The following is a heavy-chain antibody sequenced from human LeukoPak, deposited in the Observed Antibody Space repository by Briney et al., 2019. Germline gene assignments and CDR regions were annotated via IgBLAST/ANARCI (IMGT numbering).Heavy chain of an antibody. CDR2: IYYRGST. D-gene: IGHD6-19*01. CDR3: ARLRRGSGWYRDYYFDY. J-gene: IGHJ4*02. Sequence: SETLSLTCTVSGGSISNYSWNWIRQPPGKGLEWIGHIYYRGSTNYNPSFKSRVTISVDTSKNQFSLKLSSVTAADTAVYYCARLRRGSGWYRDYYFDYWGQGTPVTVSS. V-gene: IGHV4-59*01. CDR1: GGSISNYS.